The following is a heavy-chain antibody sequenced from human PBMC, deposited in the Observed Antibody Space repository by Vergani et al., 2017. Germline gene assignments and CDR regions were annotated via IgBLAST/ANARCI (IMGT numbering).Heavy chain of an antibody. CDR2: ITHSGST. J-gene: IGHJ3*02. D-gene: IGHD1-1*01. V-gene: IGHV4-34*01. CDR1: GGSFSGYY. Sequence: QVQLQQWGAGLLKPSETLSLTCAVYGGSFSGYYWSWIRQPPGKGLEWIGEITHSGSTNYNPSLKSRVTISVDTSKNQFSLKLSSVTAADTAVYYCARETAHGAFDIWGQGTMVTVSS. CDR3: ARETAHGAFDI.